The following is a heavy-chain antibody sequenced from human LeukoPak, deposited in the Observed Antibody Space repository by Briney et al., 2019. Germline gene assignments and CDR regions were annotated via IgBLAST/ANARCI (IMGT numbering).Heavy chain of an antibody. Sequence: GGSLRLSCAASGFTFSSYAMHWVRQAPGKGLEWVAVISYDGSNKYYADSVKGRFTISRDNSKNTLYVQVNSLGTEDTAAYYCAKGSYYDSSGSFYFDYWGQGTLVTVSS. CDR2: ISYDGSNK. CDR1: GFTFSSYA. CDR3: AKGSYYDSSGSFYFDY. D-gene: IGHD3-22*01. V-gene: IGHV3-30*04. J-gene: IGHJ4*02.